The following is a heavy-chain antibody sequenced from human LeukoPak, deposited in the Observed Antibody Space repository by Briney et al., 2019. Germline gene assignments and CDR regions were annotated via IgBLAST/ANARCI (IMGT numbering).Heavy chain of an antibody. Sequence: GGSLRLSCAASGFTFSSYWMSWVRQAPGKGLEWIARIKSKTDGGTTDYTAPVKGRFTISRDDSKNTLYLQMNSLKTEDTAVYYCTTDETPPSWGQGTLVTVSS. J-gene: IGHJ4*02. D-gene: IGHD2-15*01. CDR1: GFTFSSYW. V-gene: IGHV3-15*01. CDR2: IKSKTDGGTT. CDR3: TTDETPPS.